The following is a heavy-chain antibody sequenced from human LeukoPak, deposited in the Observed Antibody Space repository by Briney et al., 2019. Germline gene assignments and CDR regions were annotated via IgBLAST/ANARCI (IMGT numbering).Heavy chain of an antibody. CDR1: GGSISSSSYY. CDR2: IYYSGST. CDR3: ARVTFTMVRGVRTYYYYYMDV. J-gene: IGHJ6*03. Sequence: KPSETLSLTCTVSGGSISSSSYYWGWIRQPPGKGLEWIGSIYYSGSTYYNPSLKSRVTISVDTSKNQFSLKLSSVTAADTAVYYCARVTFTMVRGVRTYYYYYMDVWGKGTTVTVSS. D-gene: IGHD3-10*01. V-gene: IGHV4-39*07.